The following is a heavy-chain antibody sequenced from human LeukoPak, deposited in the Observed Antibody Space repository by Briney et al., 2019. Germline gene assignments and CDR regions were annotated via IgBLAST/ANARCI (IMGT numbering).Heavy chain of an antibody. CDR1: GFTFSSYA. D-gene: IGHD6-13*01. CDR2: ISYDGSNK. J-gene: IGHJ4*02. CDR3: ASADSSSWYLFDY. V-gene: IGHV3-30-3*01. Sequence: GGSLRLSCAASGFTFSSYAMHWVRQAPGKGLEWVAVISYDGSNKYYADSVKGRLTISRDNSKNTLYLQMNSLRAEDTAVYYCASADSSSWYLFDYWGQGTLVTVSS.